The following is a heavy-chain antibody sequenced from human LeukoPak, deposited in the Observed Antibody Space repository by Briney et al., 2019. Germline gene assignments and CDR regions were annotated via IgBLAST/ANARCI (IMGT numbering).Heavy chain of an antibody. CDR3: ARAVVVAATVKWFDP. V-gene: IGHV4-59*01. Sequence: SETLSLTCTVSGGSISSYYWSWIRQPPGKGLEWIAYIYYSGSTNYNPSLKSRVTMSVDTSKNHFSLKVSSVTAADTAVYYCARAVVVAATVKWFDPWGQGTLVTVSS. CDR2: IYYSGST. J-gene: IGHJ5*02. CDR1: GGSISSYY. D-gene: IGHD2-15*01.